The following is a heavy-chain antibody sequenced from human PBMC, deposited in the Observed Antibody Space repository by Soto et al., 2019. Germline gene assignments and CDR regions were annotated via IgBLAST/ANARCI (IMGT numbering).Heavy chain of an antibody. CDR1: GFTFSSYA. J-gene: IGHJ6*02. CDR2: IAYDGSNK. CDR3: ARGTYSSSWFGGDIENYYGMDV. D-gene: IGHD6-13*01. V-gene: IGHV3-30-3*01. Sequence: PGGSLRLSCAASGFTFSSYAMHWVRQAPGKWLEWVAVIAYDGSNKYYADSVKGRFTISRDNSKNTLYLQMNSLRAEDTAVYYCARGTYSSSWFGGDIENYYGMDVWVQGXTVTVYS.